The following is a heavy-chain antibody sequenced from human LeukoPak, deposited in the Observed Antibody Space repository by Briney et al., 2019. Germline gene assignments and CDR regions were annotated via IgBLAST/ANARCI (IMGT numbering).Heavy chain of an antibody. CDR2: ISAYNGNT. Sequence: ASVKVCCKASGYTFTSYGISWVRQAPGQGLEWMGWISAYNGNTNYAQKFQGRVTMTRNTSISTAYMELSSLRSEDTAVYYCARGRSSSWSYFDYWGQGTLVTVSS. V-gene: IGHV1-18*01. J-gene: IGHJ4*02. CDR3: ARGRSSSWSYFDY. CDR1: GYTFTSYG. D-gene: IGHD6-13*01.